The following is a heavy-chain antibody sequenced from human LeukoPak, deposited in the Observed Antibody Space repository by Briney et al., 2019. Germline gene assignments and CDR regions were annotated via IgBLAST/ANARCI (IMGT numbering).Heavy chain of an antibody. CDR1: GFTFSSYA. CDR3: ASLPGNVYYDSSGYSGFDI. CDR2: ISYDGSNK. D-gene: IGHD3-22*01. Sequence: GGSLRLSCAASGFTFSSYAMHWVRQAPGKGLEWVAVISYDGSNKYYADSVKGRFTIYRDNSKNPLYLQMNSLRAEDTAVYYCASLPGNVYYDSSGYSGFDIWGQGTMVTVSS. V-gene: IGHV3-30-3*01. J-gene: IGHJ3*02.